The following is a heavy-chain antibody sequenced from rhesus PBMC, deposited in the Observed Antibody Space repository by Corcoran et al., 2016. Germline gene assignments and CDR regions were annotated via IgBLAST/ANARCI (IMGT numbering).Heavy chain of an antibody. V-gene: IGHV4S11*01. J-gene: IGHJ4*01. Sequence: QVQLPESGPGLVKPLETLSLTCAVSGGSISSTYWNWIRQAPEKGLEWLGYIYGSGSSTNYNPSLKSRVTLAVETSKNQLSLKLRSVTAADTAVYYCATLQGGTYDYWGQGVLVTVSS. CDR2: IYGSGSST. CDR3: ATLQGGTYDY. CDR1: GGSISSTY. D-gene: IGHD6-25*01.